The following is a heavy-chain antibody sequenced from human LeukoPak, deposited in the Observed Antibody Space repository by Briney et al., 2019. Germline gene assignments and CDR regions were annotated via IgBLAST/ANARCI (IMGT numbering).Heavy chain of an antibody. CDR2: IYYSGST. V-gene: IGHV4-59*01. D-gene: IGHD1-26*01. CDR1: GGSISSYY. CDR3: ARVGGKRYNWFDP. J-gene: IGHJ5*02. Sequence: PSETLSLTCTVPGGSISSYYWSWIRQPPGKGLEWIGYIYYSGSTNYNPSLKSRVTISVDTSKNQFSLKLSSVTAADTAVYYCARVGGKRYNWFDPWGQGTLVTVSS.